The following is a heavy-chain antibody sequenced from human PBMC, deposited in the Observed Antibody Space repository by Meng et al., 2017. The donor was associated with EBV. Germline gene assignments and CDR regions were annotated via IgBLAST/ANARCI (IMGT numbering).Heavy chain of an antibody. CDR1: GGPFRYYA. CDR3: ASESGRGYTPDY. J-gene: IGHJ4*02. D-gene: IGHD3-10*01. V-gene: IGHV1-69*01. CDR2: FLPRLGAP. Sequence: QGQLGQLAAELKKPGSSVKVSCKTSGGPFRYYAISWVRQAPGQGLEWLGGFLPRLGAPNYAQKFHGRVKITADESTSTHYMDLSSLRSEDTAIYYCASESGRGYTPDYWGQGTLVTVSS.